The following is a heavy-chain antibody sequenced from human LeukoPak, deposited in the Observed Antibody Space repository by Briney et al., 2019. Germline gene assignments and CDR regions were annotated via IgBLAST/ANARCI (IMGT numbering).Heavy chain of an antibody. Sequence: PGGSLRLSCAASGFTFNTYSMTWVRQAPGKGLEWVSSISGSGTYIYYADPVKGRFTISRDNAKNSLCLQMNGLRAEDTAVYYCARAYFYDTSGYYYGYWGQGTLVTVSS. CDR2: ISGSGTYI. CDR3: ARAYFYDTSGYYYGY. D-gene: IGHD3-22*01. J-gene: IGHJ4*02. V-gene: IGHV3-21*01. CDR1: GFTFNTYS.